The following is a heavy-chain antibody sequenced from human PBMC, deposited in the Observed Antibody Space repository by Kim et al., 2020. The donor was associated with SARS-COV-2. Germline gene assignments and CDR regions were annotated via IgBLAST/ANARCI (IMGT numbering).Heavy chain of an antibody. CDR3: ARNFVDIVATGPVDAFDI. Sequence: GGSLRLSCAASGFTFSSYTMNWVRQAPGKGLEWVSSISSSSSYIYYADSVKGRFTISIDNAKNSLYLQMNSLRAEDTAVYYCARNFVDIVATGPVDAFDIWGQGTMVTVSS. CDR1: GFTFSSYT. D-gene: IGHD5-12*01. J-gene: IGHJ3*02. V-gene: IGHV3-21*01. CDR2: ISSSSSYI.